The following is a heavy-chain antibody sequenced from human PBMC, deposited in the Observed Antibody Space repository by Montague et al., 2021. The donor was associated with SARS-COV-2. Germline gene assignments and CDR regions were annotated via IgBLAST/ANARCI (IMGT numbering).Heavy chain of an antibody. V-gene: IGHV4-59*01. CDR2: IYSSGST. D-gene: IGHD3-22*01. CDR1: GASMSGSY. CDR3: AREGRSSADAMDY. J-gene: IGHJ4*02. Sequence: SETLSLTCTVSGASMSGSYWGWVRQPPGKGPEWIGNIYSSGSTHYNPSLKSRATISVDTSKSQFSLRLTSVTAADTAVYYCAREGRSSADAMDYWGQGTLVTVSS.